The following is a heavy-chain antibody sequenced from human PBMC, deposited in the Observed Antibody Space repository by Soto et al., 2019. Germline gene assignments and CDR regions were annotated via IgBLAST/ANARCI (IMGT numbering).Heavy chain of an antibody. J-gene: IGHJ4*02. CDR1: GGSFSGYY. CDR3: ASLSLCGELLYYQYFNY. Sequence: SETLSLTCAVYGGSFSGYYWSWIRQPPGKGLEWIGEINHSGSTNYNPSLKSRVTISVDTSKNQFSLKLSSVTAADTAVYYCASLSLCGELLYYQYFNYWGRGPLVTVSS. D-gene: IGHD3-10*01. V-gene: IGHV4-34*01. CDR2: INHSGST.